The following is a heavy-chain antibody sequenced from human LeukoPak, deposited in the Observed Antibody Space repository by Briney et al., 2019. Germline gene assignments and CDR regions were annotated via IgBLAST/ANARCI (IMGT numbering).Heavy chain of an antibody. CDR2: IYYSGST. CDR1: GGSISSYH. CDR3: ARADYYDSSGGYWFDP. J-gene: IGHJ5*02. Sequence: PSETLSLTCTVSGGSISSYHWSWIRQPPGKGLECIGYIYYSGSTNYNPSLKSRVTISVDKSKNQFSLKLSSVTAADTAVYYCARADYYDSSGGYWFDPWGQGTLVTVSS. V-gene: IGHV4-59*12. D-gene: IGHD3-22*01.